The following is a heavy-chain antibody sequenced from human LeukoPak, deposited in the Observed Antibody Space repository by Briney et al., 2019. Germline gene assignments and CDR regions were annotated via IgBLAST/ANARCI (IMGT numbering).Heavy chain of an antibody. CDR1: GGSISSSGYY. J-gene: IGHJ4*02. CDR2: IYYSGST. CDR3: ARAVGGYCSGGSCYFPLYFDY. D-gene: IGHD2-15*01. V-gene: IGHV4-39*07. Sequence: SETLSLTCTVSGGSISSSGYYWGWIRQPPGKGLEWIGSIYYSGSTYYNPSLKSRVTISVDTSKNQFSLKLSSVTAADTAVYYCARAVGGYCSGGSCYFPLYFDYWGQGTLVTVSS.